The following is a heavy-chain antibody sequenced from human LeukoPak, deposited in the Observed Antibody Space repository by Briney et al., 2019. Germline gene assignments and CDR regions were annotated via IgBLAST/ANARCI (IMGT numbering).Heavy chain of an antibody. CDR1: GGSFSGYY. V-gene: IGHV4-34*01. CDR3: ARATNNYDFWSGYQFDP. J-gene: IGHJ5*02. CDR2: INHSGST. Sequence: SETLSLTCAVYGGSFSGYYWSWIRQPPGKGLEWIGGINHSGSTNYNPSLKSRVTISVDTSKNQFSLKLSSVTAADTAVYYCARATNNYDFWSGYQFDPWGQGTLVTVSS. D-gene: IGHD3-3*01.